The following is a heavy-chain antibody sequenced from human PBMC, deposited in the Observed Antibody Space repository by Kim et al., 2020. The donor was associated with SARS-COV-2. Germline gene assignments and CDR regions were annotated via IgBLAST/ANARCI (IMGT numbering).Heavy chain of an antibody. V-gene: IGHV1-18*04. CDR3: ARGKRRYLDWSDDAFDI. Sequence: ASVKVSCKASGYTFTSYGISWVRQAPGQGLEWMGWISAYNGNTNYAQKLQGRVTMTTDTSTSTAYMELRSLRSDDTAVYYCARGKRRYLDWSDDAFDIWGQGTMVTVSS. D-gene: IGHD3-9*01. CDR2: ISAYNGNT. J-gene: IGHJ3*02. CDR1: GYTFTSYG.